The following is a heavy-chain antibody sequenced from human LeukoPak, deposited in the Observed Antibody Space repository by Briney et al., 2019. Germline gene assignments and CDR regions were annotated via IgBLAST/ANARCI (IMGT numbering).Heavy chain of an antibody. CDR3: ARAQSIAVAGDY. V-gene: IGHV1-18*01. CDR1: GYTFTSYG. CDR2: ISAYNGNT. Sequence: ASVKVSCKPSGYTFTSYGISWVRQAPGQGLEWMGWISAYNGNTNYAQKLQGRVTMTTDTSTSTAYMELRSLRSDDTAVYYCARAQSIAVAGDYWGQGTLVTVSS. D-gene: IGHD6-19*01. J-gene: IGHJ4*02.